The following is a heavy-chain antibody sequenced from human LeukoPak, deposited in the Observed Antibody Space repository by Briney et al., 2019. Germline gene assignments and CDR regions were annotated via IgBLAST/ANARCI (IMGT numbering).Heavy chain of an antibody. V-gene: IGHV3-7*01. Sequence: GGSLRLSCAASGFTFSSSWMSWVRQAPGQGLEWVANIKHDGNEKYYVDSVKGRFTISRDNAKNSLYLQMNTLRAEDTAVYYCARAPWLVGGWYFDYWGQGTLVTVSS. CDR1: GFTFSSSW. CDR2: IKHDGNEK. CDR3: ARAPWLVGGWYFDY. D-gene: IGHD1-26*01. J-gene: IGHJ4*02.